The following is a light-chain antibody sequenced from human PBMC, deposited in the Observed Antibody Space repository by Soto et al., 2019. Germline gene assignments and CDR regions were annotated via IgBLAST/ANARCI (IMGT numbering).Light chain of an antibody. CDR3: RQYDGSPPMYT. CDR1: QSVNGDY. CDR2: GTS. Sequence: DILLTQSPGTLSLPPGERATLSCRTSQSVNGDYLGWYQQRPGQAPRLLIYGTSNRATGIPDRFSDSGSGTVFTLTISRLEPEDFGVYYCRQYDGSPPMYTFGQGTKLEIK. V-gene: IGKV3-20*01. J-gene: IGKJ2*01.